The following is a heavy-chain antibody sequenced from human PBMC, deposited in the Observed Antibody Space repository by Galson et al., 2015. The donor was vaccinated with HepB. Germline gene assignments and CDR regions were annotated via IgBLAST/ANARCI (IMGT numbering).Heavy chain of an antibody. CDR3: ASIGYFYDSSPFFDF. D-gene: IGHD3-22*01. J-gene: IGHJ4*02. V-gene: IGHV4-39*01. Sequence: SETLSLTCTVSGGSISSRSYYWGWIRQPPGKGLEWIGSIDYSGSTYDNPSLKRRVTISLNTSKSQFSLKLSSVTAADTAVYYCASIGYFYDSSPFFDFWGQGTLVTVSS. CDR1: GGSISSRSYY. CDR2: IDYSGST.